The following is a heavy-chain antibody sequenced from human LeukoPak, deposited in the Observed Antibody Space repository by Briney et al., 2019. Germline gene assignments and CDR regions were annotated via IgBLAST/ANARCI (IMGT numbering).Heavy chain of an antibody. CDR3: ARVNIRQHYYYNMDV. V-gene: IGHV4-38-2*02. Sequence: SETLSLTCNVSGYSISRGYYWGWIRQPPGKGLEWIGNIYHSGSTYHKSSLKSRVTISLDTSKNQFSLKLSSVTAADTAVYYCARVNIRQHYYYNMDVWGKGTTVTVSS. CDR1: GYSISRGYY. J-gene: IGHJ6*03. CDR2: IYHSGST.